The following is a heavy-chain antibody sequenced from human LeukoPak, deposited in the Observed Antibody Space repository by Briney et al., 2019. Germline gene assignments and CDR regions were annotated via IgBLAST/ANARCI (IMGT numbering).Heavy chain of an antibody. D-gene: IGHD5-12*01. J-gene: IGHJ4*02. V-gene: IGHV4-31*03. Sequence: SQTLSLTCSVSGGSISSGDYFWSWIRQFPGKGLEWIGYIDYTGSSFYNPSLKSRVSISVDTSNNQFSLRLSSVTAADAAVYYCARDFSGYPDHWGQGTLVTVSS. CDR2: IDYTGSS. CDR1: GGSISSGDYF. CDR3: ARDFSGYPDH.